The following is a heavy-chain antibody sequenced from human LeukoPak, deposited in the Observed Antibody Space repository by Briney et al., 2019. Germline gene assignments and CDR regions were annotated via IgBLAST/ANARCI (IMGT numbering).Heavy chain of an antibody. V-gene: IGHV4-59*01. CDR1: GGFISTYY. CDR2: IYYSGST. J-gene: IGHJ4*02. D-gene: IGHD6-19*01. Sequence: SETLSLTCAVSGGFISTYYWSWSRQPPGKGLGWIGDIYYSGSTNYNPSLKSLVTISVDTSKNLFSLKLSSVTAADTAVYYCARLERQWPTFKYYFQYWGQGTMVTVSS. CDR3: ARLERQWPTFKYYFQY.